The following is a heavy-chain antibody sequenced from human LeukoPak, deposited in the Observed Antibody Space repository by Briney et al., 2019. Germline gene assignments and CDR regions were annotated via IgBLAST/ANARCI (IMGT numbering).Heavy chain of an antibody. D-gene: IGHD5-12*01. J-gene: IGHJ5*02. Sequence: PSETLSLTCTVSGGSISSYYWSWIRQPPGKGLEWIGYIYYSGSTNYSPSLKSRVTISVDTSKNQFSLKLSSVTAADTAVYYCARQWLRSSWFDPWGQGTLVTVSS. CDR1: GGSISSYY. CDR2: IYYSGST. V-gene: IGHV4-59*01. CDR3: ARQWLRSSWFDP.